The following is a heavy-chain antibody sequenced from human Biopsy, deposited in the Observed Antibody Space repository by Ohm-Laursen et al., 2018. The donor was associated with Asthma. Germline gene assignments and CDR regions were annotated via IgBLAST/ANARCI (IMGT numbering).Heavy chain of an antibody. D-gene: IGHD6-13*01. CDR3: VRGSSSWHHGPFHYYYGLDV. CDR2: IYYRWTT. Sequence: SETLSLTCSLSSGSGGYMRSVNYYLGWIRQPPGKGLEWIGSIYYRWTTYYNPPLESRVTLSADTSKTQFPLKLTSVTAADTAVYYCVRGSSSWHHGPFHYYYGLDVWGQGTTATVSS. V-gene: IGHV4-39*01. J-gene: IGHJ6*02. CDR1: SGSGGYMRSVNYY.